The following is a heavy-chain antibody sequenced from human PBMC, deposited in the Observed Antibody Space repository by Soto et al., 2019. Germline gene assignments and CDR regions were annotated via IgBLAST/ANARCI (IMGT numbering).Heavy chain of an antibody. CDR2: ISGSGGST. D-gene: IGHD3-16*02. CDR1: GFTFSSYA. J-gene: IGHJ3*02. Sequence: GGSLRLSCAASGFTFSSYAMSWVRQAPGKGLEWVSAISGSGGSTYYADSVKGRFTISRDNSKNTLYLQMNSLRAEDTAVYYCAKVPTHYDYVWGSYRLDAFDIWGQGTMVTVSS. V-gene: IGHV3-23*01. CDR3: AKVPTHYDYVWGSYRLDAFDI.